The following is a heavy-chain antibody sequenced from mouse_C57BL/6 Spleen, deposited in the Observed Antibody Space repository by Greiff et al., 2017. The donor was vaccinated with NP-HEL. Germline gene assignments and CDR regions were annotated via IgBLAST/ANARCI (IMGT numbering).Heavy chain of an antibody. D-gene: IGHD1-1*01. CDR3: ARRAGSSYDYAMDY. Sequence: VQLVESGAELARPGASVKLSCKASGYTFTSYGISWVKQRTGQGLEWIGEIYPRSGNTCYNEKFKGKATLTADKSSSTAYMERRSLTSEDSAVYFCARRAGSSYDYAMDYWSQGASVTVSS. J-gene: IGHJ4*01. V-gene: IGHV1-81*01. CDR2: IYPRSGNT. CDR1: GYTFTSYG.